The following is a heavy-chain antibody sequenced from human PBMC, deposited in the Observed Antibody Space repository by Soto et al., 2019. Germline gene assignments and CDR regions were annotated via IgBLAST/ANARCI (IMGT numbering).Heavy chain of an antibody. D-gene: IGHD3-22*01. Sequence: SATLSLTCTVSGGSISSDDYYWSWIRQAPGSGLEWIGYIHAIGSIYYNPSLKSRATMSIDTARNQFSLKVSSVTVADTAVYYCARDLDGLHDDNSGPYPRPGWGQGTLVTVSS. CDR2: IHAIGSI. J-gene: IGHJ1*01. CDR1: GGSISSDDYY. CDR3: ARDLDGLHDDNSGPYPRPG. V-gene: IGHV4-30-4*01.